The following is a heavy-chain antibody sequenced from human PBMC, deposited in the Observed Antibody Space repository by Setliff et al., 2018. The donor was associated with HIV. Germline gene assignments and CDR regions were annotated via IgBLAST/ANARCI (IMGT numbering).Heavy chain of an antibody. D-gene: IGHD3-22*01. CDR2: ISPYNGDT. CDR3: VRGVTRDISGYYRDEYFQH. CDR1: GYRFNTYG. Sequence: ASVKVSCKASGYRFNTYGISWVRQAPGQGLEWMGWISPYNGDTRFAQSLQGRVTLTTDTSTNTAYMEMKTLRSDDTAVYYCVRGVTRDISGYYRDEYFQHWGQGTPVTVSS. J-gene: IGHJ1*01. V-gene: IGHV1-18*01.